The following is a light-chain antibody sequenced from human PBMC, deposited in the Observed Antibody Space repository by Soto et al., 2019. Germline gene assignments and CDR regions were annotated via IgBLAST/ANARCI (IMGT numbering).Light chain of an antibody. J-gene: IGKJ5*01. Sequence: EMGLTQSPGSLSLSPGYRATLSCRASQSVGGNVAWYQQIPGQPPKLLIFGASSRATGIADKFSGSGSGTDFTLTISRLEPADFALYYCQHYGAAPITFGQGTRLEN. CDR3: QHYGAAPIT. V-gene: IGKV3-20*01. CDR2: GAS. CDR1: QSVGGN.